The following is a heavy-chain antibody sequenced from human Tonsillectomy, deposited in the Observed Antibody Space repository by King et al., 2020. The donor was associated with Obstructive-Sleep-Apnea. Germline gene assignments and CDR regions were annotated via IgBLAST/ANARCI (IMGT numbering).Heavy chain of an antibody. J-gene: IGHJ4*02. CDR1: GFSLSSTGVG. CDR2: IFWDDDN. CDR3: AHSQITILDYFDY. V-gene: IGHV2-5*02. D-gene: IGHD3-9*01. Sequence: ITLKESGPTLVKPTQTLTLTCTFSGFSLSSTGVGVGWIRQSPGKALECLAVIFWDDDNRYSPSLKSRLTITKDTPKNQVVLTMTSMDPVDTGTYYCAHSQITILDYFDYWGQGTLVTVSS.